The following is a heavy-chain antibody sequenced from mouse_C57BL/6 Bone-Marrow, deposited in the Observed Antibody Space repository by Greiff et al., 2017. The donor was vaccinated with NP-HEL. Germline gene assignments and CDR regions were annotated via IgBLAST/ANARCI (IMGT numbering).Heavy chain of an antibody. J-gene: IGHJ1*03. V-gene: IGHV7-1*01. Sequence: DVKLVESGGGLVQSGRSLRLSCATSGFTFSDFYMEWVRQAPGRGLEWIAASRNKANDYTTEYSASVKGRFIVSRDTSQSILYLQMNALRAEDTAIYYCARGDYLDWYFDVWGTGTTVTVSS. CDR2: SRNKANDYTT. CDR3: ARGDYLDWYFDV. CDR1: GFTFSDFY. D-gene: IGHD5-5*01.